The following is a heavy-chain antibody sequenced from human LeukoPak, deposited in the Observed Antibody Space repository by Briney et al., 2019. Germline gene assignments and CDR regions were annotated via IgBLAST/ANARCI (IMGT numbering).Heavy chain of an antibody. V-gene: IGHV3-21*04. CDR2: ISSSSTYI. CDR3: VKDSPPRYSGSPPAY. J-gene: IGHJ4*02. Sequence: GGSLRLSCAASGFTFSSYSMNWVRQAPGKGLEWVSSISSSSTYIYYGDSVKGRFTISRDNAKNSLYLQMNSLRADDTAVYYCVKDSPPRYSGSPPAYWGQGTLVTVSS. CDR1: GFTFSSYS. D-gene: IGHD1-26*01.